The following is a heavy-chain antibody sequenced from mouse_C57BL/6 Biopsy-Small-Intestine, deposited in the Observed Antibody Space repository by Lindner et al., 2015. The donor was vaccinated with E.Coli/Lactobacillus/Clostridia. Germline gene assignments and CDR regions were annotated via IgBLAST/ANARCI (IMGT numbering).Heavy chain of an antibody. J-gene: IGHJ3*01. V-gene: IGHV14-1*01. CDR1: GFNIKDYY. Sequence: VQLQESGAELVRPGASVKLSCTASGFNIKDYYIHWAKQRPKQGLEWITRIDPEDGDTEYAPRFQGKATVTADTSSNTVYLQLSSLTSEDTAVYYCSTGVPTYWGQGTLVTVS. CDR3: STGVPTY. CDR2: IDPEDGDT.